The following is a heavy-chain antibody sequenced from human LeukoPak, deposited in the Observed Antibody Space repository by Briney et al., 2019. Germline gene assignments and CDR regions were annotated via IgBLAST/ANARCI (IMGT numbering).Heavy chain of an antibody. CDR2: IRSKANSYAT. D-gene: IGHD2-8*01. CDR3: ATLNGPLFEY. V-gene: IGHV3-73*01. Sequence: PGGSLRLSCAASGFTFSGSAMHWVRQASGKGLEWVGRIRSKANSYATGYAASVKGRFTISRDNAKNSLYLQMSSLRAEDTAVYYCATLNGPLFEYWGQGTLVTVSS. CDR1: GFTFSGSA. J-gene: IGHJ4*02.